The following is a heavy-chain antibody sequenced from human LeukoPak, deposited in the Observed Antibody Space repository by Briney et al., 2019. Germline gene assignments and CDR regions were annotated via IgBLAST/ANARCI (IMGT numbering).Heavy chain of an antibody. V-gene: IGHV3-7*01. J-gene: IGHJ4*02. D-gene: IGHD6-6*01. Sequence: GGSLRLSCAASGFTFSIYWMSWVRQAPGKGREWGANIKQDGSEKYYVDSVKGRFTICRDNAKNSLYLQMNSLRAEDRAVYYCARRGPLGSSSSYYFDYWGQGTLVTVSS. CDR1: GFTFSIYW. CDR3: ARRGPLGSSSSYYFDY. CDR2: IKQDGSEK.